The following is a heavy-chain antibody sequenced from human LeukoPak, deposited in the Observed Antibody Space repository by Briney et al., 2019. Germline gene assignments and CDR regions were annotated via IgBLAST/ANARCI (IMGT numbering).Heavy chain of an antibody. CDR1: GFTFSSYA. CDR2: ISYDGSNK. D-gene: IGHD3-22*01. Sequence: GRSLRLSCAASGFTFSSYAMHWVRQAPGKGLEWVAVISYDGSNKYYADSVKGRFTISRDNSKNTLYLQMNSLRAEDTAVYYCARGLTYYYDSSGYLLDIWGQGTMVTVSS. J-gene: IGHJ3*02. CDR3: ARGLTYYYDSSGYLLDI. V-gene: IGHV3-30-3*01.